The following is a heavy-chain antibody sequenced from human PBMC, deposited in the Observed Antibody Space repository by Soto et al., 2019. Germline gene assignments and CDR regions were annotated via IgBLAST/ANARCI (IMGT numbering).Heavy chain of an antibody. CDR1: GVRFTSSS. CDR3: AAHGISGANSGYYYYGMDV. Sequence: VSCEACGVRFTSSSVRWVQHSRGQRLEWIGWIVVGSGNTNYAQKFQERVTITRDMSTSTAYMELSSLRSEDTAVYYCAAHGISGANSGYYYYGMDVWGQGTTVTVSS. D-gene: IGHD1-26*01. CDR2: IVVGSGNT. V-gene: IGHV1-58*01. J-gene: IGHJ6*02.